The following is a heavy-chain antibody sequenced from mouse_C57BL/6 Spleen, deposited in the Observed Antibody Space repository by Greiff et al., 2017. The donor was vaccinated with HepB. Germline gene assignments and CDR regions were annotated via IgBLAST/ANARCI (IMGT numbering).Heavy chain of an antibody. V-gene: IGHV1-5*01. D-gene: IGHD1-1*01. CDR3: TREGITTVVAKEFDY. CDR1: GYTFTSYW. Sequence: EVKLQQSGTVLARPGASVKMSCKTSGYTFTSYWMHWVKQRPGQGLEWIGAIYPGNSDTSYNQKFKGKAKLPAVTSASTAYMELSSLTSEDSAVYYCTREGITTVVAKEFDYWGQGTTLTVSS. CDR2: IYPGNSDT. J-gene: IGHJ2*01.